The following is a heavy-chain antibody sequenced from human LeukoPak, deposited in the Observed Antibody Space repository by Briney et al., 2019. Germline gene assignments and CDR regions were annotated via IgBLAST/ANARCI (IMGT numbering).Heavy chain of an antibody. CDR1: GGSISSYY. Sequence: SETLSLTCTVSGGSISSYYWSWIRQPPGKGLEWIGYLYYSGNTNYNPSLKSRVTISLDTSKNQFSLKLSSVTAADTAVYYCARLYSSDCSGGSCYGNYYYYYMDVWGKGTTVTVSS. J-gene: IGHJ6*03. CDR3: ARLYSSDCSGGSCYGNYYYYYMDV. CDR2: LYYSGNT. D-gene: IGHD2-15*01. V-gene: IGHV4-59*08.